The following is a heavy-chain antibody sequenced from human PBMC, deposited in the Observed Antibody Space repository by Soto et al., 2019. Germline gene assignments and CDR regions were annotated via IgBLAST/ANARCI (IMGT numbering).Heavy chain of an antibody. CDR2: ISGSGGST. V-gene: IGHV3-23*01. CDR3: ATGYSSSWSNWFDP. J-gene: IGHJ5*02. CDR1: GFTFSSYA. Sequence: GGSLRLSCAASGFTFSSYAMSWVRQAPGKGLEWVSAISGSGGSTYYADSVKGRFTISRDNSKNTLYLQMNSLRAEDTAVYYCATGYSSSWSNWFDPWGQGTLVTVS. D-gene: IGHD6-13*01.